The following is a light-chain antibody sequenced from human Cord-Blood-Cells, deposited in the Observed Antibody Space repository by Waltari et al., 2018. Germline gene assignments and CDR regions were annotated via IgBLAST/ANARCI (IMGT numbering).Light chain of an antibody. J-gene: IGLJ3*02. CDR1: SSDVGGYNY. Sequence: QSALTQPASVSGSPGQSITISCTGTSSDVGGYNYVSWYQQHPGKAPKLMIYDVSNRPSSVSNRFSGSQSGNTSSLTISFLLAEDDADYYCSSYTSSSPSLFAAGTQPTVL. CDR2: DVS. CDR3: SSYTSSSPSL. V-gene: IGLV2-14*01.